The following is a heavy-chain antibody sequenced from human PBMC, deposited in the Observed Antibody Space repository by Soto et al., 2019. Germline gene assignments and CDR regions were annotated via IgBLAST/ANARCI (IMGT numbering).Heavy chain of an antibody. CDR3: ARDGSTVGTVLVSQYFYGMGV. V-gene: IGHV1-69*12. Sequence: QVQLVQSGAEVKKPGSSVKVSCKSSGDTFISYAISWVRQAPGQGLEWMGGVVPMFGIPNYAQKFQGRVTIIADESASTAYLVLRSLTSEYTAVYYCARDGSTVGTVLVSQYFYGMGVWGQGTTVTVSS. D-gene: IGHD5-18*01. CDR1: GDTFISYA. J-gene: IGHJ6*02. CDR2: VVPMFGIP.